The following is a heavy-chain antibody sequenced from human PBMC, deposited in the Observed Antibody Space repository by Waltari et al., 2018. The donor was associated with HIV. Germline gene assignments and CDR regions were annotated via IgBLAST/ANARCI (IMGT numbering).Heavy chain of an antibody. J-gene: IGHJ4*02. D-gene: IGHD4-17*01. Sequence: QVQLQESGPGLVKPSQTLSLTCTVPGGSISSGGYYWTWIRQHPGQGLEWIGYIYYSGSTYYNPSLKSRVTISVDTSKNQFSLKLSSVTAADTAVYYCARAGRRGTLHYGGNSEDWGQGTLVTVSS. CDR2: IYYSGST. CDR3: ARAGRRGTLHYGGNSED. V-gene: IGHV4-31*03. CDR1: GGSISSGGYY.